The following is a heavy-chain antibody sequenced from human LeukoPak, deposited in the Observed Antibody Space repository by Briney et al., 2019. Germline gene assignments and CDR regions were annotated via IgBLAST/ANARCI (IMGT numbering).Heavy chain of an antibody. Sequence: PGGSLRLSCAASGFTFNRYWMSWVRQAPGKELQWVANIKQDGSAKYYVDSVKGRFTISRDNAKNSLYLQMNSLRVDDTAVYYCAKAPRFGDHAAEYFYYYMGVWGKGTTVTVSS. D-gene: IGHD3-16*01. J-gene: IGHJ6*03. CDR3: AKAPRFGDHAAEYFYYYMGV. CDR2: IKQDGSAK. CDR1: GFTFNRYW. V-gene: IGHV3-7*03.